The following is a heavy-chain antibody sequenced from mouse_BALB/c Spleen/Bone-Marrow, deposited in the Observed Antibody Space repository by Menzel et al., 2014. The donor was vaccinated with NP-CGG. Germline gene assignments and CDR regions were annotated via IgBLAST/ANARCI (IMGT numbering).Heavy chain of an antibody. V-gene: IGHV1S130*01. J-gene: IGHJ2*01. CDR1: GYTFXSSW. CDR2: IHPNSGNT. D-gene: IGHD4-1*01. Sequence: VQLQQSGSVLVRPGVSVKLSCKASGYTFXSSWMHWAKQRPGQGLEWIGEIHPNSGNTNYNEKFKGKATLTVDTSSSTAYVDLNSLTSEDSAVYYCALGLPYFDYWGQGTTLTVSS. CDR3: ALGLPYFDY.